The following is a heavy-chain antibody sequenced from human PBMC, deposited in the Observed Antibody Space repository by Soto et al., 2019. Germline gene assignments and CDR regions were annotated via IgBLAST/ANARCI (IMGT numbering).Heavy chain of an antibody. V-gene: IGHV3-21*01. D-gene: IGHD6-13*01. J-gene: IGHJ6*02. CDR3: ARVGEAFSSSWTYYYYYGMDV. CDR1: GFTFSSYS. Sequence: GGSLRLSCAASGFTFSSYSMNWFRQAPGKGLEWVSSISSSSSYIYYADSVKGRFTISRDNAKNSLYLQMNSLRAEDTAVYYCARVGEAFSSSWTYYYYYGMDVWGQGTTVTVSS. CDR2: ISSSSSYI.